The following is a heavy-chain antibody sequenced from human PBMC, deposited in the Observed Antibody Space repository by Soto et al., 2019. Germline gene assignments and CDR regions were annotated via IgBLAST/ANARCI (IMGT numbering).Heavy chain of an antibody. J-gene: IGHJ6*03. CDR1: GYTFTSYD. CDR3: AIASNTVTTYYYYYMDV. Sequence: ASVKVSCKDSGYTFTSYDSNWVRQATGKGFEWMGWMNPNSGNTGYAQKFQGRVTMTRNTSISTAYMELSSLRSEDTAVYYCAIASNTVTTYYYYYMDVWGKGTTVTV. CDR2: MNPNSGNT. V-gene: IGHV1-8*01. D-gene: IGHD4-17*01.